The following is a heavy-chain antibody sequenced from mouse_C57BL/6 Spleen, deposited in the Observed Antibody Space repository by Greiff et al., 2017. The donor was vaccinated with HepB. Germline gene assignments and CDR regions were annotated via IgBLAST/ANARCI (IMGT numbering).Heavy chain of an antibody. Sequence: QVTLKESGPELVKPGASVKISCKASGYAFSSSWMNWVKQRPGKGLEWIGRIYPGDGDTNYNGKFKGKATLTADKSSSTAYMQLSSLTSEDSAVYFCARGGYYGIYWGQGTTLTVSS. CDR2: IYPGDGDT. CDR3: ARGGYYGIY. V-gene: IGHV1-82*01. D-gene: IGHD2-1*01. CDR1: GYAFSSSW. J-gene: IGHJ2*01.